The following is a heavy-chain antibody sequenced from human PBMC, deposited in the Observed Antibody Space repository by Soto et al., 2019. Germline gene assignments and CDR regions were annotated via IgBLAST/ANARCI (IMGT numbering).Heavy chain of an antibody. J-gene: IGHJ4*02. D-gene: IGHD6-13*01. Sequence: GASVKVSCKASGYTFTSYGISWVRQAPGQGLEWMGWISAYNGNTNYAQKLQGRVTMTTDTSTSTAYMELRSLRSDDTAVYYCARASLRDSSRYYFDYWGQGTLVTVSS. CDR1: GYTFTSYG. CDR2: ISAYNGNT. V-gene: IGHV1-18*01. CDR3: ARASLRDSSRYYFDY.